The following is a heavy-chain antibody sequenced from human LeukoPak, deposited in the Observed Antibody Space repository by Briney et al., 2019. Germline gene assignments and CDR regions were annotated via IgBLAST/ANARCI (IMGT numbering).Heavy chain of an antibody. CDR2: TYYRSKWYN. V-gene: IGHV6-1*01. CDR3: ARGLELPLVKPRWFDP. D-gene: IGHD1-7*01. CDR1: GDSVSSNSAA. Sequence: SQTLSHTCAISGDSVSSNSAAWNWNRQSPSRGLEWLGRTYYRSKWYNDYAVSVKSRITINPDTSKNQFSLQLNSVTPEDTAVYYCARGLELPLVKPRWFDPWGQGTLVTVSS. J-gene: IGHJ5*02.